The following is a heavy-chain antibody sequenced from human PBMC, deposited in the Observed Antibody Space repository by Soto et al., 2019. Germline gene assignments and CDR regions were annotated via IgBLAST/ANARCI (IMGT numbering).Heavy chain of an antibody. D-gene: IGHD3-10*01. CDR2: IYPGGNT. Sequence: EVQLLESGGGLVQPGGSLRLSCAASGFTVSTKYMNWVRQAPGRGLEWVSVIYPGGNTYYTDSVKGRFTISRDSSRNTMFLQMNSLRAEDTALYYCAGETYYYGSGNYGWFDPWGQGTLVTVSS. CDR3: AGETYYYGSGNYGWFDP. CDR1: GFTVSTKY. J-gene: IGHJ5*02. V-gene: IGHV3-66*01.